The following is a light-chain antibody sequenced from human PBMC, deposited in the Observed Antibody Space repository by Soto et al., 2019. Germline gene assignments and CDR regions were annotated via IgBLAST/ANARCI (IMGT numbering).Light chain of an antibody. CDR2: KGT. V-gene: IGLV2-23*01. J-gene: IGLJ1*01. CDR3: CSSAPESTYV. Sequence: QSALTQPASVSGTPGQSITISCTGSNSDVGAYNSVSWYQQLPHKAPQVILYKGTQRPSGVSSRFSGSTSGNAASLTISGLQADDEADYFCCSSAPESTYVFGTGTKVTVL. CDR1: NSDVGAYNS.